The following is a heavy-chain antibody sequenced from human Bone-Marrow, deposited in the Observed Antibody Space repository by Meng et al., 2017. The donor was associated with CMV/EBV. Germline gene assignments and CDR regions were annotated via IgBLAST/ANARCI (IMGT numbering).Heavy chain of an antibody. Sequence: SETLSLTCAVSGGSISSSNWWSWVRQPPGKGLEWIGEIYHSGSTNYNPSLKSRVTISVDKSKNQFSLKLSSVTAADTAVYYCAREGCSSTSCYLHYYYYGMDVWGQRTTVTVSS. J-gene: IGHJ6*02. D-gene: IGHD2-2*01. CDR1: GGSISSSNW. V-gene: IGHV4-4*02. CDR2: IYHSGST. CDR3: AREGCSSTSCYLHYYYYGMDV.